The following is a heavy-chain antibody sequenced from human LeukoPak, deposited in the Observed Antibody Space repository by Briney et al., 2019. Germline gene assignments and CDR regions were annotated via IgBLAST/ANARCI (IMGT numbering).Heavy chain of an antibody. D-gene: IGHD3-10*01. CDR2: IYTSGST. CDR1: GGSISSGSYY. V-gene: IGHV4-61*02. J-gene: IGHJ5*02. Sequence: SQTLSLTCTVSGGSISSGSYYWSWIRQPAGKGLEWIGRIYTSGSTNYNHSLKSRVTISVDTSKNQFSLKLSSVTAADTAVYYCARGPTTMVRGVIGFDPWGQGTLVTVSS. CDR3: ARGPTTMVRGVIGFDP.